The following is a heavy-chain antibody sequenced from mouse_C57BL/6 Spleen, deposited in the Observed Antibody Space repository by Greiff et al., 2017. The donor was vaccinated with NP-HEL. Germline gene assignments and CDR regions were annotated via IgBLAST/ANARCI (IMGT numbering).Heavy chain of an antibody. CDR1: GYTFTSYW. J-gene: IGHJ2*01. D-gene: IGHD4-1*01. V-gene: IGHV1-61*01. Sequence: VKLQQPGAELVRPGSSVKLSCKASGYTFTSYWMDWVKQRPGQGLEWIGNIYPSDSETHYNQKFKDKATLTVDKSSSTAYMQLSSLTSEDSAVYYCASGLGLYFDYWGQGTTLTVSS. CDR2: IYPSDSET. CDR3: ASGLGLYFDY.